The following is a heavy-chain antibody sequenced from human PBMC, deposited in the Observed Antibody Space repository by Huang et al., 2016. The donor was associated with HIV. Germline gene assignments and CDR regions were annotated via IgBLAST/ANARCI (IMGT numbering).Heavy chain of an antibody. J-gene: IGHJ4*02. CDR3: AKDGRGSGTYYDYFEY. CDR2: KSDDGSSK. D-gene: IGHD1-26*01. Sequence: QVQLVESGGGVVQPGRSLRLSCVAFGFTFNKFDMHWVSQASGKGREWVEIKSDDGSSKYHADYVKGRFTISRENCKSTVYLQMNSLRVEDTAVYYCAKDGRGSGTYYDYFEYWGQGTLVTVSS. V-gene: IGHV3-30*18. CDR1: GFTFNKFD.